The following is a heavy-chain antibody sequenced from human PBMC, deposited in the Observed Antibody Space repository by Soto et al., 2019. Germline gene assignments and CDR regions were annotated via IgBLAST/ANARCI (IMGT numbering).Heavy chain of an antibody. D-gene: IGHD5-12*01. CDR1: GYTFTNFD. CDR3: ARGFSRRSNTGGYNWFDF. CDR2: MSHNSETK. V-gene: IGHV1-8*01. J-gene: IGHJ5*01. Sequence: QVHLVQSGAEVTKPGASVKLSCKTSGYTFTNFDVNWVRQAAGQGLEWMGWMSHNSETKGYAQRFQGRLTMTRDTSITTAYLELSSLTSEEPAGYYCARGFSRRSNTGGYNWFDFWGQVPLVTVSS.